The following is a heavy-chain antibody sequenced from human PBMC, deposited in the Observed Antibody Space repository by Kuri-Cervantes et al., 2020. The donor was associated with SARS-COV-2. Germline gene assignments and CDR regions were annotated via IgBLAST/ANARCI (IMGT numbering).Heavy chain of an antibody. V-gene: IGHV4-38-2*02. Sequence: ESLKISCSVSGYSISSGHCWGWIRQPPGKGLEWIGSVFYDGRTYYNPSLKSRVTVSVDTSKNQFSLKVNSVTAADTAVHYCARDLSLATYCDFWSGLYYFDYWGQGILVTVSS. CDR2: VFYDGRT. CDR1: GYSISSGHC. D-gene: IGHD3-3*01. J-gene: IGHJ4*02. CDR3: ARDLSLATYCDFWSGLYYFDY.